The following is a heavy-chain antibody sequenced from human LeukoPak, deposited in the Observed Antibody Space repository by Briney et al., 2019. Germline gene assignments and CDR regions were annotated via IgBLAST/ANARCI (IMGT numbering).Heavy chain of an antibody. V-gene: IGHV4-39*07. CDR2: IFYTGTT. Sequence: SETLSLTCTVSGGSISISGYYWAWIRQPPGKGPEWIGSIFYTGTTYYNPSLKSRVTISVDTSKNQFSLKLSSVTAADTAVYYCARLRITMVRGVNFDYWGQGTLVTVSS. J-gene: IGHJ4*02. D-gene: IGHD3-10*01. CDR3: ARLRITMVRGVNFDY. CDR1: GGSISISGYY.